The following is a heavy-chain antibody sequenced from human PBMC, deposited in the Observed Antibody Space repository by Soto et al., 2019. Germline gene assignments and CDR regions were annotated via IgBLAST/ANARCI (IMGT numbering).Heavy chain of an antibody. CDR1: GGSISSGFYY. D-gene: IGHD6-6*01. Sequence: PSETLSLTCTVSGGSISSGFYYWTWIRQHPGQGLEWIGYIYYSWSTYYKPCRKSRVNISLDTSKNLFTLKLSSVTAADTSVYYCARVGIRSSDAFDIWGQGTMVTVSS. V-gene: IGHV4-31*03. CDR3: ARVGIRSSDAFDI. J-gene: IGHJ3*02. CDR2: IYYSWST.